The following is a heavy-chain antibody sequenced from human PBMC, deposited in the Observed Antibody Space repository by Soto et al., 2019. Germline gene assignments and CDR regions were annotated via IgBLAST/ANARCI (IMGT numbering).Heavy chain of an antibody. V-gene: IGHV4-39*01. CDR1: GGSISSSSYY. CDR2: IYYSGST. CDR3: ARLLVLTGWYFDL. Sequence: QLQLQESGPGLVKPSETLSLTCTVSGGSISSSSYYWGWIRQPPGKGLEWIGSIYYSGSTYYNPSLKSRVTISVDTSKNQFSLKLSSVTAADTAVYYCARLLVLTGWYFDLWGRGTLVTVSS. J-gene: IGHJ2*01.